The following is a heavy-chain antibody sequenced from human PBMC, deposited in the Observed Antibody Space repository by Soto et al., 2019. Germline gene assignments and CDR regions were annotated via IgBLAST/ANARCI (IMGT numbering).Heavy chain of an antibody. CDR3: ARGLRDCSGGSCYYDAFDI. V-gene: IGHV1-69*02. CDR1: GGTFSSYT. Sequence: SVKVSCKASGGTFSSYTISWVRQAPGQGLEWMGRIIPILGIANYAQKFQGRVTITADKSTSTAYMELSSLRSEDTAVYYCARGLRDCSGGSCYYDAFDIWGQGTMVTVSS. J-gene: IGHJ3*02. D-gene: IGHD2-15*01. CDR2: IIPILGIA.